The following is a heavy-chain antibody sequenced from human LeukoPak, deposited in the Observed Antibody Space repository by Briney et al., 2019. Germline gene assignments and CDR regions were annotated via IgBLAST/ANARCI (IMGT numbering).Heavy chain of an antibody. Sequence: GGSLRLSCAVSGFTFSSYWMHWVRQAPGKGLVWVSRIDRDGSRINYADSVKGRFTISRDNGKNTLFLQMNSLRAEDAAVYYCVRGNDYGGPHYWGQGTLVSVSS. CDR1: GFTFSSYW. CDR2: IDRDGSRI. D-gene: IGHD4-23*01. J-gene: IGHJ4*02. CDR3: VRGNDYGGPHY. V-gene: IGHV3-74*01.